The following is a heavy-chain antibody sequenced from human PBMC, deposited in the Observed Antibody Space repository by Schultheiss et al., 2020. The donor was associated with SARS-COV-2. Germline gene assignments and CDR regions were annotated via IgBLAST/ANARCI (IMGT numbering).Heavy chain of an antibody. CDR2: IYSCGST. CDR3: ARDPSYDFWSGYCDY. D-gene: IGHD3-3*01. Sequence: GGSLRLSCAASTFTFSCCEMNWVRQAPGKGLEWVSVIYSCGSTYYADSVKGRFTISRDNSKNTLYLQMNSLRAEDTAVYYCARDPSYDFWSGYCDYWGQGTLVTVSS. V-gene: IGHV3-66*01. J-gene: IGHJ4*02. CDR1: TFTFSCCE.